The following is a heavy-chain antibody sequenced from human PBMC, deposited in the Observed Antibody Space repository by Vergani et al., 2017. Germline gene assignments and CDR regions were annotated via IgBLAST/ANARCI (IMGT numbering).Heavy chain of an antibody. CDR3: ARGHPLNL. CDR2: IHTTGST. Sequence: QVQLQESGPGVVKPSQTLSLTCIVSGASVTSGDYYWTWVRQPAGKGLEWIGRIHTTGSTNYNPSLESRVTISMSASNNQFSLRLTSVAVADTALYYCARGHPLNLWGLGTLVTVSP. V-gene: IGHV4-61*02. J-gene: IGHJ3*01. CDR1: GASVTSGDYY.